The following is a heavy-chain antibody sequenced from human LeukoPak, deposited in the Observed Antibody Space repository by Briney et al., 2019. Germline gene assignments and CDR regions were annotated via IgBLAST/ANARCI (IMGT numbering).Heavy chain of an antibody. CDR2: IYYSGST. J-gene: IGHJ4*02. V-gene: IGHV4-30-4*01. D-gene: IGHD3-22*01. CDR1: GGSISSGDYY. Sequence: SETLSLTCTVSGGSISSGDYYWSWIRQPPGKGLEWIGYIYYSGSTYYNPSLKSRVTISVDTSKNQFSLKLSSVTAADTAVYYCARVDPMTSFIFDYWGQGTLVTVSS. CDR3: ARVDPMTSFIFDY.